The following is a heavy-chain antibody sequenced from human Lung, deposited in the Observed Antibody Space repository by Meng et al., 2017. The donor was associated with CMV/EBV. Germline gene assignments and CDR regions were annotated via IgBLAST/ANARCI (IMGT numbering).Heavy chain of an antibody. Sequence: QVQLQHCSPGLVKPSQTLSLICALSGASVSNNSAAWNWIRQSPSSGLEWLGRTFYRSKWSNEYAVSVKSRITITPDTSKNQFFLQLNSVTPEDTAVYYCARGYGPIHSEYNFDYWGQGTLVTVSS. CDR1: GASVSNNSAA. D-gene: IGHD1-26*01. J-gene: IGHJ4*02. CDR2: TFYRSKWSN. CDR3: ARGYGPIHSEYNFDY. V-gene: IGHV6-1*01.